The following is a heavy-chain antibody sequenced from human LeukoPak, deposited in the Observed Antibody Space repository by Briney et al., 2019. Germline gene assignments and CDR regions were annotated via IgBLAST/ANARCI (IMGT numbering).Heavy chain of an antibody. CDR2: ISYDGSNK. CDR3: ARDTHYYGSGSPAFDI. V-gene: IGHV3-30*03. Sequence: GGSLRLSCAASGFSFSSYGIHWVRQAPGKGLEWVALISYDGSNKYYADSVKGRFTVSRDNAKNSLYLQMNSLRAEDTALYFCARDTHYYGSGSPAFDIWGQGTMVTVSS. D-gene: IGHD3-10*01. J-gene: IGHJ3*02. CDR1: GFSFSSYG.